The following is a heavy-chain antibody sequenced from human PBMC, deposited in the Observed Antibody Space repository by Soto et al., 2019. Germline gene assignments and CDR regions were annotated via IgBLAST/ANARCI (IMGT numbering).Heavy chain of an antibody. CDR3: TTDPNNWHSAADAFDI. V-gene: IGHV3-15*01. D-gene: IGHD1-7*01. CDR2: INSKTDGGTT. Sequence: GSLRLSCAASGFTFSNAWTSWVRQAPGKGLEWVGRINSKTDGGTTDYAAPVKGRFTISRDDSKNTLYLQMNSLKTEDTAVYYCTTDPNNWHSAADAFDIWGQGTMVTVSS. CDR1: GFTFSNAW. J-gene: IGHJ3*02.